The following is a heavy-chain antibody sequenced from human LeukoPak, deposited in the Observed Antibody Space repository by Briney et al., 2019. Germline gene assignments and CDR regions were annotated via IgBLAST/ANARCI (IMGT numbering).Heavy chain of an antibody. CDR3: AREGRMSMGIEY. CDR1: GGSLSGYY. Sequence: PSETLSLTCAVYGGSLSGYYWSWIRQSPGKGLEWIGEINHGGSTNCNPSLKSRVTMSVDTSKNHFSLKLSSVTAADTAVYFCAREGRMSMGIEYWGQGTLVTVSS. V-gene: IGHV4-34*01. D-gene: IGHD4/OR15-4a*01. J-gene: IGHJ4*02. CDR2: INHGGST.